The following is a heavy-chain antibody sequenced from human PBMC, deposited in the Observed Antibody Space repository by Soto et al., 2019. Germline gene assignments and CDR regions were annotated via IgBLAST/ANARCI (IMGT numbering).Heavy chain of an antibody. J-gene: IGHJ3*02. CDR1: GYTFTSYG. CDR2: ISAYNGNT. V-gene: IGHV1-18*01. Sequence: GASVKVSCKASGYTFTSYGITWVRQAPGQGLEYMGWISAYNGNTNYAQKLQGRVTMTADTSTNTAYMELRSLRSDGTAVYYCARYCSGGSCDSNTAFDIWGQGTMVTVSS. CDR3: ARYCSGGSCDSNTAFDI. D-gene: IGHD2-15*01.